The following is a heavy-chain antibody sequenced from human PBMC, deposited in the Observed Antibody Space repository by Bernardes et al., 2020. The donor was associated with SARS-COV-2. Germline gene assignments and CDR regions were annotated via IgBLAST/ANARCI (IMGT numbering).Heavy chain of an antibody. CDR1: GFSVSAYW. CDR2: INEDGSIT. Sequence: GGSLRLSCAASGFSVSAYWMHWVRQVPGEGLVWVSRINEDGSITDYADSVRGRFTIFRDIANNKIYLQMHSLRTEDTALYYCARDPEADIVATGDIWGQGTMVTVSS. J-gene: IGHJ3*02. V-gene: IGHV3-74*01. D-gene: IGHD5-12*01. CDR3: ARDPEADIVATGDI.